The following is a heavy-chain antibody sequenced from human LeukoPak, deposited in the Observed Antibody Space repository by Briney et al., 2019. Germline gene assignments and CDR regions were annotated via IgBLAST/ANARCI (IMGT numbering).Heavy chain of an antibody. V-gene: IGHV3-30-3*01. CDR2: ISYDRSYD. CDR3: ATNGPGIAMAGYVDY. Sequence: PGGSLRLSCAASGFTFSGFVMSWVRQAPGKGLEWVAVISYDRSYDYYADSVKGRFTISRDNSKNTLYLQMNSLRAEDTSVYYCATNGPGIAMAGYVDYWGQGTLVTVFS. J-gene: IGHJ4*02. CDR1: GFTFSGFV. D-gene: IGHD6-19*01.